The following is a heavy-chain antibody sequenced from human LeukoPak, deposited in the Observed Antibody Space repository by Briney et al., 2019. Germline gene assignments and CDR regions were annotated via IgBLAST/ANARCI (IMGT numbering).Heavy chain of an antibody. D-gene: IGHD4-17*01. Sequence: GASVTVSCKASGYTFTGYYMHWVRQAPGQGLEWMGWINPNSGGTNYAQKFQGRVTMTRDTSISTAYMELSRLRSDDTAVYYCAPAGLQIPMGGYGDLPDYWGQGTLVTVSS. V-gene: IGHV1-2*02. CDR1: GYTFTGYY. J-gene: IGHJ4*02. CDR3: APAGLQIPMGGYGDLPDY. CDR2: INPNSGGT.